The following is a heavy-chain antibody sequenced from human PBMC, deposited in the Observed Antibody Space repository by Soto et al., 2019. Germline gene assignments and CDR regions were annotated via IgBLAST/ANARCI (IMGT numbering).Heavy chain of an antibody. V-gene: IGHV1-8*01. J-gene: IGHJ3*02. CDR3: ARVAGGSYRYIVAFDI. CDR1: GYTFTSYD. D-gene: IGHD3-16*02. Sequence: GASVKVSFKASGYTFTSYDINWVRQATGQGLEWMGWMNPNSGNTGYAQKFQGRVTMTRNTSISTAYMELSSLRSEDTAVYYCARVAGGSYRYIVAFDIWGQGTMVTVSS. CDR2: MNPNSGNT.